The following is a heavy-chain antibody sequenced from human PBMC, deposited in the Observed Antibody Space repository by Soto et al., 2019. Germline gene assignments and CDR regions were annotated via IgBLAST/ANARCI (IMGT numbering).Heavy chain of an antibody. CDR2: ISNNGAHT. D-gene: IGHD6-13*01. Sequence: EAQLVESGGGLVQPGGSLRLSCAASGFTFSNYEMHWVRQAPGKGLEYVSGISNNGAHTDYAKSVKGRFTISRDNSENNLYLQMGSLRAEDMALYSCARQGYSSRWPNVYMDVWGKGTTVTVSS. J-gene: IGHJ6*03. CDR3: ARQGYSSRWPNVYMDV. V-gene: IGHV3-64*01. CDR1: GFTFSNYE.